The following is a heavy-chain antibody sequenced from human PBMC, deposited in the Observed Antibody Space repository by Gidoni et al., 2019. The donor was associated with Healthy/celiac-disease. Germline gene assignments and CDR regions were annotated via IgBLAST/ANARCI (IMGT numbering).Heavy chain of an antibody. CDR2: IFHSGST. D-gene: IGHD3-3*01. CDR3: ASSSFDFWSGYSRAFDI. Sequence: QVQLQESGPGLVKPSGTLSLTCAVPGGSISRNNWWSWVRQPPGKGLEWIGEIFHSGSTNYNPSLKSRVTISLDKSKNQFSLRLGSVTAADTAVYYCASSSFDFWSGYSRAFDIWGQGTMVTVSS. V-gene: IGHV4-4*02. CDR1: GGSISRNNW. J-gene: IGHJ3*02.